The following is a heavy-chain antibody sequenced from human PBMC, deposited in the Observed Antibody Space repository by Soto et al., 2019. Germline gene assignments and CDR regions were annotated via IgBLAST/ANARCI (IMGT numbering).Heavy chain of an antibody. Sequence: QVQLVQSGAEAKKPGASVKVSCKASGYTFISYYMHWVRQAPGQGLEWMGIINPSADSTNYAQKCQGRVTMTRDTSTSTVYMELRSLRSEDTAVYYCARTGLYSSSSRGMDVWGQGTTVTVSS. CDR1: GYTFISYY. J-gene: IGHJ6*02. D-gene: IGHD6-6*01. V-gene: IGHV1-46*01. CDR3: ARTGLYSSSSRGMDV. CDR2: INPSADST.